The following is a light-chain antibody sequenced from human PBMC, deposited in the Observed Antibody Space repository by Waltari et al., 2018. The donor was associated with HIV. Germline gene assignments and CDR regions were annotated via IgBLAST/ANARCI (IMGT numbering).Light chain of an antibody. CDR1: SSDVGGYNY. CDR3: SSYTSSSSWV. J-gene: IGLJ3*02. CDR2: DVS. V-gene: IGLV2-14*03. Sequence: QSALTQPASVSGSPGQSITLPCTGTSSDVGGYNYVPWYQQHPGKAPKVMIYDVSNRPSGVSNRFSGSKSGNTASLTISGLQAEDEADYYCSSYTSSSSWVFGGGTKLTVL.